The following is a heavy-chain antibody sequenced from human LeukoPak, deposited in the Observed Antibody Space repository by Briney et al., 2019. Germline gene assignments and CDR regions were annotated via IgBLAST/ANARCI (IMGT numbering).Heavy chain of an antibody. V-gene: IGHV1-24*01. CDR2: FDPEDGKT. D-gene: IGHD3-22*01. Sequence: ASVKVSCKVSGYTLTELSMHWVRQAPGKGLEWMGGFDPEDGKTIYAQKFQGRVTMTEDTSTDTAYMEVSSLRSEDTAVYYCARESELYYYDSSGYAVVWFDPWGQGTLVTVSS. J-gene: IGHJ5*02. CDR1: GYTLTELS. CDR3: ARESELYYYDSSGYAVVWFDP.